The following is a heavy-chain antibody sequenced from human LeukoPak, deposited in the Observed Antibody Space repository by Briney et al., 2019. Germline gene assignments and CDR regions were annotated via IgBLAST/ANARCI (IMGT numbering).Heavy chain of an antibody. J-gene: IGHJ4*02. CDR1: GFTFSSYW. V-gene: IGHV3-7*01. D-gene: IGHD6-13*01. Sequence: GGSLRLSCAASGFTFSSYWMSWVRQAPGKGLEWVANIKQDGSEKYYVDSVKGRFTISRDNAKNTLYLQMNSLRAEDTAVYYCARDRIAAAGPFDYWGQGILVTVSS. CDR3: ARDRIAAAGPFDY. CDR2: IKQDGSEK.